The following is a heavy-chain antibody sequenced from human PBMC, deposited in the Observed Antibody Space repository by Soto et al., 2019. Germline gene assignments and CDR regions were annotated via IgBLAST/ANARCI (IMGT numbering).Heavy chain of an antibody. CDR1: GGSISSYY. J-gene: IGHJ3*02. V-gene: IGHV4-59*01. CDR2: IYYSGST. Sequence: SETLSLTCTVSGGSISSYYWSWIRQPPGKGLEWIGYIYYSGSTNYNPSLKSRVTISVDTSKNQFSLKLSSVTAADTAVYYCARGIDIVVVPAAMFGRSIYAFDIWGQGTMVTVSS. CDR3: ARGIDIVVVPAAMFGRSIYAFDI. D-gene: IGHD2-2*01.